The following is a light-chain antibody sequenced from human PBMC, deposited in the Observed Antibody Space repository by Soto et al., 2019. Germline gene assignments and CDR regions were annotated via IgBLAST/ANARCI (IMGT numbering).Light chain of an antibody. Sequence: DVVLSQSPLSLPVTLGQPASISCRSNHSLVHNDRIAYFTWYQQRPGRSPRRLIYKVSTLDSGVPARFSGSGSGTDFALKISRVEAEDVGVYYCIQVTHWPITFGQGTRLEIK. CDR2: KVS. J-gene: IGKJ5*01. CDR3: IQVTHWPIT. CDR1: HSLVHNDRIAY. V-gene: IGKV2-30*02.